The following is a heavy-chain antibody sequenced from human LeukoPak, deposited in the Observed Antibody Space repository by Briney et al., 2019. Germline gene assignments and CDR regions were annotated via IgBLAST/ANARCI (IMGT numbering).Heavy chain of an antibody. CDR2: MYYSGST. CDR1: GGSISSSSYY. Sequence: PSETLSLTCTVSGGSISSSSYYWGWIRQPPGRGLEWIGTMYYSGSTYYNPSLKSRVTISVDTSQNQFSLKLSSVTAADTAVYHCARRPSGHHYFDYWGQGTLVTVSS. CDR3: ARRPSGHHYFDY. J-gene: IGHJ4*02. V-gene: IGHV4-39*01. D-gene: IGHD3-3*01.